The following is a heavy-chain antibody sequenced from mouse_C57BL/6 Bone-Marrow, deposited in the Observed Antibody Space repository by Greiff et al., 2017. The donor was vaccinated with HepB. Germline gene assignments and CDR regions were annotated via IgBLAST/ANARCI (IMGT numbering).Heavy chain of an antibody. V-gene: IGHV2-9*01. CDR1: GFSLTSYG. Sequence: VKLMESGPGLVAPSQTLSISCTVSGFSLTSYGIDWVRQPPGKGLEWLGVIWGGGSTNYYSSLMTSLSISKDNSKSQVFLKMNSLHTDDTAMYYCAKETGNCPFDYWGQGTTLTVSS. CDR2: IWGGGST. CDR3: AKETGNCPFDY. J-gene: IGHJ2*01. D-gene: IGHD2-1*01.